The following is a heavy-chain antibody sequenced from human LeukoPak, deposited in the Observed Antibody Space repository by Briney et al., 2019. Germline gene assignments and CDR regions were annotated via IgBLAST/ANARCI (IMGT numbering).Heavy chain of an antibody. Sequence: ASVKVSCKASGYTFISYGISWVRLAPGQGLEWMGWISAYNGNTNYAQKLQGRVTMTTDTSTSTAYMELRSLRSDDTAVYYCARSAIYSSGGSCHLQHWGQGTLVTVSS. CDR1: GYTFISYG. CDR2: ISAYNGNT. J-gene: IGHJ1*01. V-gene: IGHV1-18*04. CDR3: ARSAIYSSGGSCHLQH. D-gene: IGHD2-15*01.